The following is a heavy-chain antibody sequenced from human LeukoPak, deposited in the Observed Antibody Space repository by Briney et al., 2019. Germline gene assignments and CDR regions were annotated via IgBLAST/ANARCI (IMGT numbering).Heavy chain of an antibody. D-gene: IGHD3-9*01. CDR1: GGSFSGYY. J-gene: IGHJ4*02. CDR2: IFYSGST. V-gene: IGHV4-59*01. Sequence: PSETLSLTCAVYGGSFSGYYWSWIRQPPGKGLEWIGYIFYSGSTNYNPSLKSRVTISVDTSKNQFSLKLTTVTAADTAVYYCAAAPHLTGYYMWGQGALVTVSS. CDR3: AAAPHLTGYYM.